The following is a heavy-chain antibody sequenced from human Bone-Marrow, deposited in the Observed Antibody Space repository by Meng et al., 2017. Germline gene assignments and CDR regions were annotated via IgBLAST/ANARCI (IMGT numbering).Heavy chain of an antibody. CDR1: GFTFSSYE. D-gene: IGHD1-1*01. CDR2: IVSSGSTV. CDR3: ARDTRTRLEVQGMDV. Sequence: GESLKISCAASGFTFSSYEMNWVRQAPGKGLEWISYIVSSGSTVFYADSVKGRFTISRDNDKNSLYLQMSRLRAEDTAVYYCARDTRTRLEVQGMDVWGQGTTVTVSS. V-gene: IGHV3-48*03. J-gene: IGHJ6*02.